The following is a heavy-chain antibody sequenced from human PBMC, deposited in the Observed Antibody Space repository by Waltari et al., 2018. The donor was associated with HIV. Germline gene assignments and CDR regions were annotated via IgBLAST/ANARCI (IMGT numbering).Heavy chain of an antibody. J-gene: IGHJ4*02. CDR3: ARQSLGSFDY. Sequence: EVRLLESGGGLVQPGGSLRLSCATSGFTFSSYALCWVRQAPRKGLEWVSAITVSGGSTYYADSVKGRFTISRDNSKNTLYLQMDSLRAEDTAVYYCARQSLGSFDYWGQGTLVTVSS. V-gene: IGHV3-23*01. CDR2: ITVSGGST. D-gene: IGHD7-27*01. CDR1: GFTFSSYA.